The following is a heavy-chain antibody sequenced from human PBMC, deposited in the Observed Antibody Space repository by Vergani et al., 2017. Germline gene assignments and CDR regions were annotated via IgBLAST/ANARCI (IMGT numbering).Heavy chain of an antibody. Sequence: EVQLVESGGGLVKPGGSLRLSCAASGFTFSSYSMNWVRQAPGKGLEWVSSISSSSSYIYYADSVKGRFTISRDNAKNSLYLQMNSLRAEDTAVYYCARVQLRFLEWLKDGMDVWGQGTTVTVSS. J-gene: IGHJ6*02. CDR3: ARVQLRFLEWLKDGMDV. CDR1: GFTFSSYS. D-gene: IGHD3-3*01. CDR2: ISSSSSYI. V-gene: IGHV3-21*01.